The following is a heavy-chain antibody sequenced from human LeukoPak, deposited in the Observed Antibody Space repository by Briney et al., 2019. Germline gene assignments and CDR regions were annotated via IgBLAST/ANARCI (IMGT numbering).Heavy chain of an antibody. CDR2: IYHSGST. CDR3: ARPGLYTAGKDL. D-gene: IGHD6-13*01. J-gene: IGHJ4*02. Sequence: PSETLSLTCAVSGGSISSSNWWSWVRQPPGKGLEWIGEIYHSGSTNYNPSLKSRVTISVDTSKNQFSLKLSSVTAADTAVYYCARPGLYTAGKDLWGQGTLVTVSS. CDR1: GGSISSSNW. V-gene: IGHV4-4*02.